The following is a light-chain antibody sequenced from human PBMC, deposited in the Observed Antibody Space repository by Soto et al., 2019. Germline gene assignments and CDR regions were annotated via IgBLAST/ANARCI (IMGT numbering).Light chain of an antibody. CDR3: QSYDSSLSGSIV. CDR1: SSNIGAGYD. Sequence: QSVLTQPPSVSGAPGQRVTISCTGSSSNIGAGYDVHWYQQLPGTAPKLLIYGNSNRPSGVPDRFSGSKSGTSASLAITGLQAGDEADYYCQSYDSSLSGSIVFGAGTKVTVL. J-gene: IGLJ1*01. V-gene: IGLV1-40*01. CDR2: GNS.